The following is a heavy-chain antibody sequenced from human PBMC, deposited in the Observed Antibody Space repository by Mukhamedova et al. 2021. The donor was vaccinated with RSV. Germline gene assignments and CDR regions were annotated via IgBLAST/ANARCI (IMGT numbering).Heavy chain of an antibody. D-gene: IGHD6-6*01. Sequence: LEWVSYISSSSSTTYYAESVKGRFTISRDKAKNSLYLQMNSLRAEDTAVYYCAREYSSPSGRAFDIWGQGTMVTVS. V-gene: IGHV3-48*01. CDR2: ISSSSSTT. CDR3: AREYSSPSGRAFDI. J-gene: IGHJ3*02.